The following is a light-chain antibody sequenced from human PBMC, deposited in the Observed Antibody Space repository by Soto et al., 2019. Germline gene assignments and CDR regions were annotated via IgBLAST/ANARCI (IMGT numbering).Light chain of an antibody. V-gene: IGKV3-20*01. CDR2: AAS. J-gene: IGKJ1*01. CDR1: HTVSGPY. Sequence: VMTQSPATLSVSPGERATLSCRASHTVSGPYLAWYQQKLGQAPRLLMYAASSRATGIPDRFSGSESGTDFTLTISRLEPEDFAVYYCHQYGRSPWTFGQGTKVDIK. CDR3: HQYGRSPWT.